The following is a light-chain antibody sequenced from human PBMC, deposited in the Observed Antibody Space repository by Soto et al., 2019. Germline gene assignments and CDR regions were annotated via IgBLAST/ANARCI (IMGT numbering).Light chain of an antibody. CDR1: RDIRNQ. CDR3: QHYDNLLRCT. CDR2: DVS. V-gene: IGKV1-33*01. Sequence: DIQMTQSPSTLSASVGDRVTITCQASRDIRNQLNWYHQRPGKAPKLLIYDVSNLEKRVPSRFSGSGSGTDFTLTISSLQPEDFATYYCQHYDNLLRCTFGQGTKLEIK. J-gene: IGKJ2*02.